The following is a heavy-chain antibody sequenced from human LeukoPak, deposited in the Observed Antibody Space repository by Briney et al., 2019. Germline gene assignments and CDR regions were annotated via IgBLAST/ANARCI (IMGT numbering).Heavy chain of an antibody. Sequence: PGGSLRLSCAASGFTFSSYGMHWVRQAPGQGLEWVAVISYDGSNKYYADSVKGRFTISRDNSKNTLYLQMNSLRAEDTAVYYCAKDPPVDYYDSRDAFDIWGQGTMVTVSS. V-gene: IGHV3-30*18. J-gene: IGHJ3*02. CDR3: AKDPPVDYYDSRDAFDI. D-gene: IGHD3-22*01. CDR2: ISYDGSNK. CDR1: GFTFSSYG.